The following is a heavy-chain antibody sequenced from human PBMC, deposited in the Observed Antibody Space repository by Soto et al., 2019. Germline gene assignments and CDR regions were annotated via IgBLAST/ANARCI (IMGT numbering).Heavy chain of an antibody. CDR1: GGTFTSYG. CDR3: AGGPAYSSSWEPFDY. J-gene: IGHJ4*02. D-gene: IGHD6-13*01. Sequence: ASVKVSCKASGGTFTSYGISWVRQAPGQGLEWMGWISAYNGNTNYAQKLQGRVTMTTDTSTSTAYMEMRSLRSDDTAVYYCAGGPAYSSSWEPFDYWGQGTLVTVSS. CDR2: ISAYNGNT. V-gene: IGHV1-18*01.